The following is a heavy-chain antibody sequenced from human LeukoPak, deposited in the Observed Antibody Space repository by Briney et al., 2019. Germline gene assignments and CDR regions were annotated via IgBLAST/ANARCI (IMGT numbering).Heavy chain of an antibody. J-gene: IGHJ4*02. CDR3: ANLVGATRDPPQRPSGTDY. CDR1: GFTFSSYA. D-gene: IGHD1-26*01. V-gene: IGHV3-23*01. CDR2: ISGSGGSN. Sequence: GGSLRLSCAASGFTFSSYAMSWVRQPPGKGLEWVSAISGSGGSNYYADSVNGRFTISRNNSKNTLKLQMNSLRAEDTAVYSCANLVGATRDPPQRPSGTDYWGQGTLVTVSS.